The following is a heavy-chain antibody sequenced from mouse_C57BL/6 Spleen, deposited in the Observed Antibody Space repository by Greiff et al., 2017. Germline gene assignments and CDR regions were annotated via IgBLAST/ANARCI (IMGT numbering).Heavy chain of an antibody. J-gene: IGHJ4*01. CDR3: ARSLYGSRDYYAMDY. Sequence: QVQLQQPGTELVKPGASVKLSCKASGYTFTSYWMHWVKQRPGQGLEWIGNINPSNGGTNYNEKFKSKATLTVDKSSSTAYMQLSSLTSEDSAVYYCARSLYGSRDYYAMDYWGQGTSVTVSS. CDR1: GYTFTSYW. D-gene: IGHD1-1*01. CDR2: INPSNGGT. V-gene: IGHV1-53*01.